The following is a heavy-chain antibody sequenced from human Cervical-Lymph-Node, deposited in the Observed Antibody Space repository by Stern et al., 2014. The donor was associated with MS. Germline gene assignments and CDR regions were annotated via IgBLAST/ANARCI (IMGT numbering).Heavy chain of an antibody. CDR1: GGSISSYY. J-gene: IGHJ4*02. CDR2: IYYSGST. D-gene: IGHD3-16*01. CDR3: AREKGGPYFDY. V-gene: IGHV4-59*01. Sequence: QVQLQESGPGLVKPSETLSLTCTVSGGSISSYYWSWIRQPPGKGLEWIGYIYYSGSTNSNPSLKSRLTIAGDTSQNPFPLNLRSVTAGDTAVYYWAREKGGPYFDYWGQGTLVTVPS.